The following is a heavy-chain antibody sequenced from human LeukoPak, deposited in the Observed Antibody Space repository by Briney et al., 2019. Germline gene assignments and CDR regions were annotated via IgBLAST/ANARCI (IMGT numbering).Heavy chain of an antibody. D-gene: IGHD6-13*01. CDR1: GYTFTTYY. J-gene: IGHJ6*03. V-gene: IGHV1-46*01. Sequence: ASVKVSCKASGYTFTTYYMHWVRQAPGQGLEWMGTINPSDGSTSYAQKFQGRVTMTRDTSISTAYMELSRLRSDDTAVYYCARGAAAGVYYYYYMDVWGKGTTVTISS. CDR2: INPSDGST. CDR3: ARGAAAGVYYYYYMDV.